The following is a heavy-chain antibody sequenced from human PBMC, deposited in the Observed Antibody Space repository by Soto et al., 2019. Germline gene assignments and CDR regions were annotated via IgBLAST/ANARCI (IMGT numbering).Heavy chain of an antibody. D-gene: IGHD2-15*01. CDR2: IGGGNDAT. V-gene: IGHV3-23*01. Sequence: VGSLRPSNAASGFTFGMYARRWVLEARGEGLEWVSGIGGGNDATYYADSVKGRFIISRDNSKSTMSLQMNGLRVEDTAVYYCAKDRMDHNSVWDPFDIWGQGTVVTVSS. J-gene: IGHJ3*02. CDR3: AKDRMDHNSVWDPFDI. CDR1: GFTFGMYA.